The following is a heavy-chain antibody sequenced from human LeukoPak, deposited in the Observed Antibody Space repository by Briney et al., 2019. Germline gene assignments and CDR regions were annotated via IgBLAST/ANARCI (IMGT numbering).Heavy chain of an antibody. V-gene: IGHV3-48*04. D-gene: IGHD3-22*01. CDR2: ISSSSSTI. CDR3: ARQYYDSSGYYQNDAFDI. J-gene: IGHJ3*02. Sequence: GGSLRLSCAASGFTFSSYSMTWVRQAPGKGLEWVSYISSSSSTIYYADSVKGRFTISRDNAKNSLYLQMNSLRAEDTAVYYCARQYYDSSGYYQNDAFDIWGQGTMVTVSS. CDR1: GFTFSSYS.